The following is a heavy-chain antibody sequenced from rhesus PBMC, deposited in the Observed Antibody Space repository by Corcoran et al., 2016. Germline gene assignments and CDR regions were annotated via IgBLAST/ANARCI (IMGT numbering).Heavy chain of an antibody. CDR1: GYTFTSSA. V-gene: IGHV1S2*01. CDR3: AKENY. Sequence: QVQQVQSGAEVKQPGSSVKVSCKASGYTFTSSAMQWVRQAPGQGLQWRGPIVSYNGNTKPTENFQGRVTMTKDTSTSTACRELSSLRSEDPAVYYCAKENYWGQGVLGTVSS. CDR2: IVSYNGNT. J-gene: IGHJ4*01.